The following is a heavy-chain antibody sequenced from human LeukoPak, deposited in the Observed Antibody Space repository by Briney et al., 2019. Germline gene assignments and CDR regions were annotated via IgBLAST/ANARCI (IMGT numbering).Heavy chain of an antibody. CDR3: ARAPAGDLAFDI. CDR1: GDSVSSNSAA. Sequence: SQTLSLTCAISGDSVSSNSAAWNWIRQSPSGGLEWLGRTSYRSKWYNDFALSVKSRITINPDTPKKQFSLQLNSVTPEDTAVYYCARAPAGDLAFDIWGQGTMVTVSS. CDR2: TSYRSKWYN. J-gene: IGHJ3*02. V-gene: IGHV6-1*01.